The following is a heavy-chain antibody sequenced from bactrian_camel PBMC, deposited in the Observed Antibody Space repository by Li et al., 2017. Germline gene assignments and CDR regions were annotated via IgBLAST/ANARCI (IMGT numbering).Heavy chain of an antibody. D-gene: IGHD3*01. J-gene: IGHJ4*01. Sequence: QVQLVESGGDLVQPGGSLRLSCSGSGFTFSIYWMYWVRQAPGKGLEWVSTINSGGGTTYSADSVKGRYTISRDNAKNTLYLQMNSLRREDSAVYYCVRDRAPDGCHDYDYWGQGTQVTVS. CDR2: INSGGGTT. CDR1: GFTFSIYW. CDR3: VRDRAPDGCHDYDY. V-gene: IGHV3S1*01.